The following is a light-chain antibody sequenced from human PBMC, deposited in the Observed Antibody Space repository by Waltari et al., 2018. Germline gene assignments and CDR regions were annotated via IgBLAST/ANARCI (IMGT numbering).Light chain of an antibody. V-gene: IGLV2-23*02. CDR1: SSDVGSSNF. CDR3: YSYAGSGTWV. CDR2: EVS. Sequence: QSALTQPASVSGSPGQSIIISCTGTSSDVGSSNFVPWYQQHPGKAPKLMIYEVSQRPSGVSNRFSGSKSGNTASLTISGLQAEDEADYYCYSYAGSGTWVFGGGTKLTVL. J-gene: IGLJ2*01.